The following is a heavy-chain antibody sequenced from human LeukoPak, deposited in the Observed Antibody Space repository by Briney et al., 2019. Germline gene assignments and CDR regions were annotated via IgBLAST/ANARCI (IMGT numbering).Heavy chain of an antibody. D-gene: IGHD1-26*01. V-gene: IGHV3-30-3*01. CDR1: GFTFSNFA. J-gene: IGHJ4*02. CDR3: ARVLGVGYGATNLAY. Sequence: PGGSLRLSCAVSGFTFSNFALHWARQPPGKGLEWVAVISYDGNYQYYADSVKGRFTVSRDDSQNTLFLQMNDLRPDDTAVYYCARVLGVGYGATNLAYWGQGTLVTDPS. CDR2: ISYDGNYQ.